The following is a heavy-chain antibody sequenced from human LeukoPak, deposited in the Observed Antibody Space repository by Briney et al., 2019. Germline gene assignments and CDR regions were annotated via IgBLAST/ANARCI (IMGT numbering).Heavy chain of an antibody. CDR2: INHSGST. Sequence: SETLSLTCAVYGGSFSGYYWSWIRQPPGKGLEWIGEINHSGSTNYNPSLKSRVTISVDTSKNQFSLKLSSVTAADTAVYYCARGGSSSWYVSDWFDPWGQGTLVTVSS. CDR1: GGSFSGYY. D-gene: IGHD6-13*01. CDR3: ARGGSSSWYVSDWFDP. V-gene: IGHV4-34*01. J-gene: IGHJ5*02.